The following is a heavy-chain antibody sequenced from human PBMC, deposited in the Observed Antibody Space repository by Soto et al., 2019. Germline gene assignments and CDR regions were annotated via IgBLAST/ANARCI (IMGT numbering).Heavy chain of an antibody. CDR2: TFSRGSA. Sequence: SETLSLTCTVSGDSIGNSHWSWIRQPPGKGLEWIGLTFSRGSATYNPSLKSRVTISVDTSKNQLSLKLTSVTAADTAVYFCARHHLRTLAALEIPFDFWGQGSLVTVSS. J-gene: IGHJ4*02. CDR3: ARHHLRTLAALEIPFDF. CDR1: GDSIGNSH. D-gene: IGHD6-25*01. V-gene: IGHV4-4*09.